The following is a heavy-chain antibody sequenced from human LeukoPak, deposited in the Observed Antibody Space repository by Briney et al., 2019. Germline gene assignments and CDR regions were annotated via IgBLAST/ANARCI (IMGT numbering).Heavy chain of an antibody. CDR2: INPSGGST. CDR3: ARDGDYYDSSGKLYYYYYMDV. V-gene: IGHV1-46*01. J-gene: IGHJ6*03. D-gene: IGHD3-22*01. CDR1: GYTFTSYG. Sequence: ASVNVSCKASGYTFTSYGISWVRQAHGQGLEWMGIINPSGGSTIYTQTFQGRVTMNRDTSTSTVYMELSSLRSEDTAVYYCARDGDYYDSSGKLYYYYYMDVWGKGTTVTISS.